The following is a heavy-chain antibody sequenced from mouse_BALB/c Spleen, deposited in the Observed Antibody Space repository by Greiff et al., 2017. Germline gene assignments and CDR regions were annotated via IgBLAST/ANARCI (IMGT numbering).Heavy chain of an antibody. J-gene: IGHJ3*01. CDR2: INPYNDGT. CDR3: ARGTMMTGGPWFAY. D-gene: IGHD2-4*01. V-gene: IGHV1-14*01. CDR1: GYTFTSYV. Sequence: VQLQQSGPELVKPGASVKMSCKASGYTFTSYVMHWVKQKPGQGLEWIGYINPYNDGTKYNEKFKGKATLTSDKSSSTAYMELSSLTSEDSAVYYCARGTMMTGGPWFAYWGQGTLVTVSA.